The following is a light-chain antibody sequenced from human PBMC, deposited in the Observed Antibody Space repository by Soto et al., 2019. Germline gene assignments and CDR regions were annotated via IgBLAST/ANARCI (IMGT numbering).Light chain of an antibody. Sequence: GSTQSPGNVSLKTGERATLSCGASQSVSNNYLAWYQQKPGQAPRLLIYGASNRATGIPDRFCGSGSGTDFTLTISILEPQDVAGYYCQQYGSSGTFGQGTKVDIK. J-gene: IGKJ1*01. V-gene: IGKV3-20*01. CDR2: GAS. CDR3: QQYGSSGT. CDR1: QSVSNNY.